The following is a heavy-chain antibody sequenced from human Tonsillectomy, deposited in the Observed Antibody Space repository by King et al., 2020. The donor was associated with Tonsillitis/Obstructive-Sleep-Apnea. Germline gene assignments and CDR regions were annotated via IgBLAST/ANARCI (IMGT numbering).Heavy chain of an antibody. Sequence: QLVQSGAEVKKPGESLKISCKGSGYSFTSYWIGLVRPMPGKGLEWMGIIYLGASDTRYSPSFQAQVTISADKSISTAYLQWSSLKASDTAMYYCARHGYSSGWSSYYYMDVWGKGTTVTVSS. CDR1: GYSFTSYW. J-gene: IGHJ6*03. V-gene: IGHV5-51*01. CDR2: IYLGASDT. CDR3: ARHGYSSGWSSYYYMDV. D-gene: IGHD6-19*01.